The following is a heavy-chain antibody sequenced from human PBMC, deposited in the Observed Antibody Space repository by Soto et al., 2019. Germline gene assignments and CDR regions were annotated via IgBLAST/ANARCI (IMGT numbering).Heavy chain of an antibody. CDR1: GGSISSGGYY. CDR3: ARVDCSGGSCPYGNFDY. D-gene: IGHD2-15*01. V-gene: IGHV4-31*03. J-gene: IGHJ4*02. CDR2: IYYSGST. Sequence: SETLSLTCTVSGGSISSGGYYWSWIRQHPGKGLEWIGYIYYSGSTYYNPSLNSRVTISVDTSKNQFSLKLSSVTAADTAVYYCARVDCSGGSCPYGNFDYWGQGTLVTVSS.